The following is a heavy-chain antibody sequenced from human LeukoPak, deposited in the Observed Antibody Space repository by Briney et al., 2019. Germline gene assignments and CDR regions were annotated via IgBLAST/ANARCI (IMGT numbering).Heavy chain of an antibody. Sequence: GGSLRLSCAASGFTFSSYGMSWVRQAPGKGLEWVSAISGSGGSTYYADSVKGRFTISRDNSKNTLYLQMNSLRAEDTAVYYCAKGPAMVRGVHYYYYMDVWGKGTTVTISS. J-gene: IGHJ6*03. V-gene: IGHV3-23*01. D-gene: IGHD3-10*01. CDR1: GFTFSSYG. CDR2: ISGSGGST. CDR3: AKGPAMVRGVHYYYYMDV.